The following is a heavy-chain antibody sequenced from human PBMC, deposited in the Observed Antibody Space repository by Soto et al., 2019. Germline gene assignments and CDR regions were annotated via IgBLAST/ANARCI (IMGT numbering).Heavy chain of an antibody. CDR3: AKGHSDSFGNYDYFGMDV. V-gene: IGHV3-23*01. CDR2: ITGAGGIT. J-gene: IGHJ6*02. CDR1: GFTFDNYG. Sequence: LRLSCAASGFTFDNYGMSWVRQAPGKGLEWIGAITGAGGITYNADSVKGRFTISRDNSKKTVYLQVDSLRVEDTAVYYCAKGHSDSFGNYDYFGMDVWGQGTTVTVS. D-gene: IGHD4-4*01.